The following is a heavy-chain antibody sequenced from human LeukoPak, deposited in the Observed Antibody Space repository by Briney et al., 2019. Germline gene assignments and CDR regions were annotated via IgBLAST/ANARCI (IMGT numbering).Heavy chain of an antibody. V-gene: IGHV4-31*03. J-gene: IGHJ4*02. D-gene: IGHD4-17*01. CDR1: GGSISSGGYY. CDR3: ARMTTVTTGADY. Sequence: SETLSLTCTVSGGSISSGGYYWRWIRQHPGKGLEWIGYIYYSGSTYYNPSLKSRVTISVDTSKNQFSLKLSSVTAADTAVYYCARMTTVTTGADYWGQGTLVTVSS. CDR2: IYYSGST.